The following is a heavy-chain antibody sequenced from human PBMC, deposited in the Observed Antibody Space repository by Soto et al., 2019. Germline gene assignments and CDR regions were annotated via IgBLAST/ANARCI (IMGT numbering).Heavy chain of an antibody. CDR1: GGTFSSYA. CDR2: IIPIFGTA. CDR3: ARGFGGDWETFDI. Sequence: SVKVSCKASGGTFSSYAISWVRQAPGQGLEWVGGIIPIFGTANYAQKFQGRVTITADESTSTAYMELSSLRSEDTAVYYCARGFGGDWETFDIWGQVTMVTVSS. J-gene: IGHJ3*02. D-gene: IGHD2-21*02. V-gene: IGHV1-69*13.